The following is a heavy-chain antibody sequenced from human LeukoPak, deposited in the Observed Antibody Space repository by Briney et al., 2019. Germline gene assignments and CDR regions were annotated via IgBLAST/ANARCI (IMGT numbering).Heavy chain of an antibody. D-gene: IGHD6-6*01. J-gene: IGHJ4*02. V-gene: IGHV3-66*01. Sequence: GGSLGLSCAASGFTVSSTYLTWVRQAPGKGLEWLSVIYSGGYTYYADSVKGRFFISRDISENMVYLQMNSLSVEDTAVCFCTRGRPAHYFDSWGPGTLVTVS. CDR3: TRGRPAHYFDS. CDR1: GFTVSSTY. CDR2: IYSGGYT.